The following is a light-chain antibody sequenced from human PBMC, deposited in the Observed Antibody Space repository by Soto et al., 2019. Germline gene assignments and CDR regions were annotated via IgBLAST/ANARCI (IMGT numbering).Light chain of an antibody. V-gene: IGKV1-6*02. CDR3: LQHYNYPLT. Sequence: AIQMTQSPSSLSASVGDRVTITCRASRGIGNDLSWYQHQPGKAPKLLIFATSSLESVVPSRLSGSGSGTDFTLTILSLQPEDFATYYCLQHYNYPLTFGQGTQVEIK. CDR1: RGIGND. J-gene: IGKJ1*01. CDR2: ATS.